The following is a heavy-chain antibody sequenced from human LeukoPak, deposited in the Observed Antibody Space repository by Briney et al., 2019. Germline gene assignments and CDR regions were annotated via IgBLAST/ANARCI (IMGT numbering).Heavy chain of an antibody. J-gene: IGHJ4*02. CDR1: GCTFTGYY. D-gene: IGHD1-26*01. CDR2: INPNSGGT. V-gene: IGHV1-2*02. CDR3: ARGTENEIVGASY. Sequence: ASVKVSCKASGCTFTGYYMHWVRQAPGQGLEWMGWINPNSGGTNYAQKFQGRVTMTRDTSISTAYMELSRLRSDDTAVYYCARGTENEIVGASYWGQGTLVTVSS.